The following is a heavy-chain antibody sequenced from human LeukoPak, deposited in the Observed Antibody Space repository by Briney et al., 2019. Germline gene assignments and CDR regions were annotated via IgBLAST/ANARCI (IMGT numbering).Heavy chain of an antibody. D-gene: IGHD2-15*01. J-gene: IGHJ6*03. V-gene: IGHV3-48*01. Sequence: GGSLRLSCAASGFTFSSYGMTWVRQAPGKGLEWVSYISSSSSTIYYADSVKGRFTISRDNAKNSLYLQLNSLRAGDTAVYYCAKSRHCSGGSCYPYMDVWGKGTTVTISS. CDR2: ISSSSSTI. CDR3: AKSRHCSGGSCYPYMDV. CDR1: GFTFSSYG.